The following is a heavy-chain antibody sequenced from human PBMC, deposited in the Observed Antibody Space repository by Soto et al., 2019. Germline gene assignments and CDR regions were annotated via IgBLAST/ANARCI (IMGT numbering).Heavy chain of an antibody. D-gene: IGHD3-10*01. CDR1: GFIFSKYA. CDR2: ISGSGGST. Sequence: EVHLLESGGGLVQPGGSLRLSCAASGFIFSKYAMSWVRQSPGKGLEWVSAISGSGGSTYYADSVKGRFTISRDNSKTTLYLQMNSLRAEDTAVYYCAKDGGLLWLGELSLFDDWGQGTLVTVSS. CDR3: AKDGGLLWLGELSLFDD. V-gene: IGHV3-23*01. J-gene: IGHJ4*02.